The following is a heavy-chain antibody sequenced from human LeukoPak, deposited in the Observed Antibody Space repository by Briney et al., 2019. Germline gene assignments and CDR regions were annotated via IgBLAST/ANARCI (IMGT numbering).Heavy chain of an antibody. J-gene: IGHJ4*02. CDR1: GFTFSSYA. CDR2: ISGSGGST. CDR3: AKLLGYCSGGSCSGTLDY. V-gene: IGHV3-23*01. Sequence: GSLRLSCAASGFTFSSYAMSWVRQAPGKGLEWVSAISGSGGSTYYADSVKGRFTISRDNSKNTLYLQMNSLRAEDTAVYYCAKLLGYCSGGSCSGTLDYWGQGTLVTVSS. D-gene: IGHD2-15*01.